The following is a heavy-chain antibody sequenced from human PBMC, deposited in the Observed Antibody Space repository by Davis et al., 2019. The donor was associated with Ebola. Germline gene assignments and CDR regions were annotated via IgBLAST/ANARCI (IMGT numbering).Heavy chain of an antibody. CDR3: ARVSATVTTFDS. CDR2: TNPNSGGT. J-gene: IGHJ4*02. V-gene: IGHV1-2*02. CDR1: GYTFTGYY. D-gene: IGHD4-17*01. Sequence: ASVKVSCKASGYTFTGYYMHWVRQAPGQGLEWMGWTNPNSGGTNYAQKFQGRVTMTRDTSISTAYMELSRLRSDDTAVYYCARVSATVTTFDSWGQGTLVTVSS.